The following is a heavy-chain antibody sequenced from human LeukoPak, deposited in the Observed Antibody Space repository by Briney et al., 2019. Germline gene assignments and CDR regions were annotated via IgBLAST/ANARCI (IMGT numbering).Heavy chain of an antibody. J-gene: IGHJ4*02. D-gene: IGHD2-21*01. CDR2: INPNSDYT. V-gene: IGHV1-2*02. CDR1: GYTFTGYY. CDR3: AVAPGDY. Sequence: ASVKVSCKASGYTFTGYYMHWVRQAPGQGLEWMGWINPNSDYTFYAQKFQGRATLTRDTSISTVYMELTTLTSDDTALYYCAVAPGDYWGQGTLVSVSA.